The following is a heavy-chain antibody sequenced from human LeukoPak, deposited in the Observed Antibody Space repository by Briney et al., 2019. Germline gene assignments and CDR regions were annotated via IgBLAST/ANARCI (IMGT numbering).Heavy chain of an antibody. D-gene: IGHD2-15*01. Sequence: ASVKVSCKASGDTFIPYTFSWVRQAPGQGLEWIGRIIPSLDVANYAQKFQGRVTLSVDRDTATTYMEVTSLRSEDTAIYYCARDHCSPGTCLGGHWGQGTLVTVSS. CDR2: IIPSLDVA. J-gene: IGHJ4*02. V-gene: IGHV1-69*04. CDR1: GDTFIPYT. CDR3: ARDHCSPGTCLGGH.